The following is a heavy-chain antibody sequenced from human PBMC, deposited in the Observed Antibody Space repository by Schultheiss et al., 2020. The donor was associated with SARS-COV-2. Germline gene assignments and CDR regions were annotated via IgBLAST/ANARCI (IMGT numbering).Heavy chain of an antibody. D-gene: IGHD2-2*01. V-gene: IGHV5-51*01. CDR2: IYLGSSVT. CDR3: ASLYCSSTSCHYYYYGMDV. Sequence: GESLKISCKGSGYRFTSYWIGWVRQMHGKGLEWMGIIYLGSSVTRYSPSFQGQVTISADKSISTAYLQWSSLKASDTAMYYCASLYCSSTSCHYYYYGMDVLGQGTTVTVSS. J-gene: IGHJ6*02. CDR1: GYRFTSYW.